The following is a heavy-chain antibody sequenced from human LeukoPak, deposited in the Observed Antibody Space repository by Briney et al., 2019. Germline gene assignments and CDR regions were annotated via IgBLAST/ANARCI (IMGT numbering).Heavy chain of an antibody. V-gene: IGHV1-2*02. Sequence: PGASVNVSCTPSGYTFTGYYMYWVPQGPGQGLGWMGWINTKSGGTNYAQTFQGRFTITRDTSISTAYTELTRLRSDDRAVYYCARDGRYRYWFDPWGQGTLVTVSS. D-gene: IGHD5-18*01. CDR1: GYTFTGYY. J-gene: IGHJ5*02. CDR2: INTKSGGT. CDR3: ARDGRYRYWFDP.